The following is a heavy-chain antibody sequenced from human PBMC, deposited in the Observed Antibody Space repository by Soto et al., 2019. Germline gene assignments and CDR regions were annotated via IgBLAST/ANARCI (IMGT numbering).Heavy chain of an antibody. V-gene: IGHV3-23*01. Sequence: PGGSLRLSCAASGFTFSSYAMSWVRQAPGKGLEWVSGVSGISGSGGSTYYADSVKGRFTISRDNSKNTLYLRMNSLRAENTAVYYCAREGVLQRSYSSSWTGSVYYGMDVWGQGTTVTVSS. J-gene: IGHJ6*02. D-gene: IGHD6-13*01. CDR2: ISGSGGST. CDR1: GFTFSSYA. CDR3: AREGVLQRSYSSSWTGSVYYGMDV.